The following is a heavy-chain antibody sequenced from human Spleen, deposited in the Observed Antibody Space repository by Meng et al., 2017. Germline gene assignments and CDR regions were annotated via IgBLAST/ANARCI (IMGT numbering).Heavy chain of an antibody. CDR2: INLSGRT. V-gene: IGHV4-34*01. D-gene: IGHD3-22*01. J-gene: IGHJ4*02. CDR3: ARGMSYSDAAGAY. CDR1: GGSSSRYY. Sequence: QGQIQQWGAGLLKPSETLSLTCGVDGGSSSRYYVSWIRQPPGKGLEWIGEINLSGRTNYNPSLRSRLTLSVDTSQNHFSLKLTSVTAADTAVYYCARGMSYSDAAGAYWGQGTLVTVSS.